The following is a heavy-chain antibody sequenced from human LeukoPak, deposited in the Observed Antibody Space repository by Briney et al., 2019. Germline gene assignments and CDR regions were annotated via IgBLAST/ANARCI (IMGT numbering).Heavy chain of an antibody. Sequence: GGSLRLSCAASGFTFSSYSMNWVRQAPGKGLEWVSSISSSSYIYYADSVKGRFTISRDNAKNSLYLQMNSLRAEDTAVYYCARGPGYSYGYDYWGQGTLVTVSS. V-gene: IGHV3-21*01. CDR3: ARGPGYSYGYDY. D-gene: IGHD5-18*01. J-gene: IGHJ4*02. CDR2: ISSSSYI. CDR1: GFTFSSYS.